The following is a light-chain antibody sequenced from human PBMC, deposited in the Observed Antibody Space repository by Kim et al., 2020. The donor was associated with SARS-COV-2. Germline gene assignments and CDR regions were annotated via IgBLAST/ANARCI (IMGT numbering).Light chain of an antibody. CDR2: QDT. J-gene: IGLJ1*01. Sequence: SYELTQPPSVSVSPGQTATITCSGDKLGDKYACWYQQKPGQSPVLLIYQDTKRPSGIPERFSGSNSGNTATLTISGTQALDEADYYCQACDSTTGGAFGTGTKVTVL. CDR1: KLGDKY. CDR3: QACDSTTGGA. V-gene: IGLV3-1*01.